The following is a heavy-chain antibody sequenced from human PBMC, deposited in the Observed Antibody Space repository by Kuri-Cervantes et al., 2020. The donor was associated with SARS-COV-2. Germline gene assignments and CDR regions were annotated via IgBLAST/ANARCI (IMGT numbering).Heavy chain of an antibody. CDR2: IIPIIGIA. CDR1: GDTFSSYD. CDR3: ARDLATRLDYYYGMDV. D-gene: IGHD6-6*01. V-gene: IGHV1-69*04. J-gene: IGHJ6*02. Sequence: SVKVSCKASGDTFSSYDISWVRQAPGQGLEWMGRIIPIIGIANYAQKFQGRVTVTTDKSTSKAYMELSSLRSEDTAVYYCARDLATRLDYYYGMDVWGQGTTVTVSS.